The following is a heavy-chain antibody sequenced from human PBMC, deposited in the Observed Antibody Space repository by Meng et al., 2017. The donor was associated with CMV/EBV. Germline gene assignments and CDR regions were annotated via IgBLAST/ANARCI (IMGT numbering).Heavy chain of an antibody. CDR1: GFTFSSYG. Sequence: QVPLVESGGGVVQPGGSLRLSCAVSGFTFSSYGMHWVRQAPGKGLEWVAVISYDGSNKYYADSVKGRFTISRDNSKNTLYLQMNSLRAEDTAVYYCARSIAVAGTSYFQHWGQGTLVTVSS. CDR3: ARSIAVAGTSYFQH. J-gene: IGHJ1*01. CDR2: ISYDGSNK. D-gene: IGHD6-19*01. V-gene: IGHV3-30*19.